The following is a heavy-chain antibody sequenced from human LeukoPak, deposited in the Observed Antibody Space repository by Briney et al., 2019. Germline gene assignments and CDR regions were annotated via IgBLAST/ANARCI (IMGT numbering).Heavy chain of an antibody. CDR1: GFTFSNAW. CDR2: IKSKTDGGTT. CDR3: TTDLLVRGIPDY. V-gene: IGHV3-15*01. J-gene: IGHJ4*02. D-gene: IGHD3-10*01. Sequence: PGGSLRLSCAASGFTFSNAWMSLVRQAPGKGLEWVGRIKSKTDGGTTDYAAPVKGRFTISRDDSKNALYLQMNSLKTEDTAVYYCTTDLLVRGIPDYWGQGTLVTVSS.